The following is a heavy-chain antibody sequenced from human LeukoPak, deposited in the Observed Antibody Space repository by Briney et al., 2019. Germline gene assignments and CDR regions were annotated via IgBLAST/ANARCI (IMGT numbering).Heavy chain of an antibody. Sequence: PSETLSLTCTVSGGSISSYYWSWIRQPPGKGLEWIGYIYYSGSTNYNPSLKSRVTISVDTSKNQFSLKLSSVTAADTAVYYCARVLRYCSSTSYQWYYFDYWGQGTLVTVSS. D-gene: IGHD2-2*01. CDR1: GGSISSYY. CDR3: ARVLRYCSSTSYQWYYFDY. J-gene: IGHJ4*02. V-gene: IGHV4-59*01. CDR2: IYYSGST.